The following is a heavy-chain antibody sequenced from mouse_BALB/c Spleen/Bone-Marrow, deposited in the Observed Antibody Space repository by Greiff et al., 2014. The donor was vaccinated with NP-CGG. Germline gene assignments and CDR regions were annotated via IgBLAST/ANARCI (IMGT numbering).Heavy chain of an antibody. V-gene: IGHV3-2*02. CDR3: ARSSSYDYDVGFAY. J-gene: IGHJ3*01. Sequence: EVHLVESGPGLVKPSQSLSLTCTVTGYSITRDYAWNWIRQFTGNKLEWMGYISYSGSTTYNPSLKSRFSITRDTSKNQFFPQLNSVTTEDTATYYCARSSSYDYDVGFAYWGQGTLVTVSA. CDR1: GYSITRDYA. CDR2: ISYSGST. D-gene: IGHD2-4*01.